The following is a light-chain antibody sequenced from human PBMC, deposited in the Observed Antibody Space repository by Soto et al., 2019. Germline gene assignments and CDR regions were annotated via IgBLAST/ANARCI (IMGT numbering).Light chain of an antibody. CDR3: QQSSSTPMYT. CDR1: QSIDTF. J-gene: IGKJ2*01. CDR2: AAS. V-gene: IGKV1-39*01. Sequence: DIQMTQSPSSLSASVGDRVTITCRARQSIDTFLNWYQQKPGKAPKLLIYAASSLQSGVPSRFSGSGSGTDFSITISTLQLEDFANYHCQQSSSTPMYTFCQGTKVDI.